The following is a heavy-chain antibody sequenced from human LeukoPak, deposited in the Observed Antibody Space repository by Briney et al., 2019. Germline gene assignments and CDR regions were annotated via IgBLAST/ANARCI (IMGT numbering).Heavy chain of an antibody. CDR1: GYTFTSYG. D-gene: IGHD3-10*01. V-gene: IGHV1-18*01. J-gene: IGHJ4*02. CDR3: ARSVSGSYYLTEDY. Sequence: GASVKVSCKASGYTFTSYGISWVRQAPGQGLEWMGWISAYNGNTNYAQKLQGRVTMTTDTSTSTAYMELRSLRSDDTAVYYCARSVSGSYYLTEDYWGQGTLVTVSS. CDR2: ISAYNGNT.